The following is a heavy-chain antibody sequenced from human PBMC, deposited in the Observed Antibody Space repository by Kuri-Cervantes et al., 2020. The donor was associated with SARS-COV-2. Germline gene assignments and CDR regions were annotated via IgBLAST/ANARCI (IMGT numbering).Heavy chain of an antibody. V-gene: IGHV3-21*01. Sequence: GESLKISCAASGFPFSDYRMNRIRQSPGKGLEWVSCIDGYSPYIHYADSVKGRFTISRDNAKSSVFLQMNSLRAEDTAVYYCTTSMIVSAAHYFDYWGQGILVTVSS. CDR2: IDGYSPYI. D-gene: IGHD3-22*01. CDR1: GFPFSDYR. CDR3: TTSMIVSAAHYFDY. J-gene: IGHJ4*02.